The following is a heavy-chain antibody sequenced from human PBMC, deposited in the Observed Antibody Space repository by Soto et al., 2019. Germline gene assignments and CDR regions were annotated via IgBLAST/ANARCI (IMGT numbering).Heavy chain of an antibody. V-gene: IGHV3-23*01. CDR3: AKETFHCSSTSCYRSFDP. CDR1: GFTFSSYA. Sequence: EVQLLESGGGLVQPGGSLRLSCAASGFTFSSYAMSWVRQAPGKGLEWVSAISGSGGSTYYADSVKGRFTISRDNSKNTLYLQMNSLRAEDTAVYYCAKETFHCSSTSCYRSFDPWGQGTLVTVSS. D-gene: IGHD2-2*01. CDR2: ISGSGGST. J-gene: IGHJ5*02.